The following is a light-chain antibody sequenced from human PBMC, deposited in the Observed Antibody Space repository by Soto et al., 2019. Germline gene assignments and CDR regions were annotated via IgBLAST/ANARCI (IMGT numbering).Light chain of an antibody. CDR3: SSYTTSNSWV. J-gene: IGLJ3*02. Sequence: QSVLTQEASVSGSPGQSITISCTGTSSDVGAYNYVSWYQQHPGKAPKIMIYEVTNRPSGVSNRFSGSKSGNTASLTISGLQAEDEADYYCSSYTTSNSWVFGGGTKVTVL. CDR2: EVT. CDR1: SSDVGAYNY. V-gene: IGLV2-14*01.